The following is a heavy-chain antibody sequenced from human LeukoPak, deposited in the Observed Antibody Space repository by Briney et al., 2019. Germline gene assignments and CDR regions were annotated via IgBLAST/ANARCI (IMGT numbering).Heavy chain of an antibody. D-gene: IGHD2-15*01. J-gene: IGHJ3*01. CDR3: ARESEHSVSQVDFDL. CDR1: GFTFSNFW. CDR2: IRQDGSQK. Sequence: PGGSLRLSCAASGFTFSNFWMSWVRQAPGKGLEGVATIRQDGSQKYYVDSVKGRFTISRDNAKNSLYLQMNSLRGEDTAVYYCARESEHSVSQVDFDLWGQGTMVTVSS. V-gene: IGHV3-7*01.